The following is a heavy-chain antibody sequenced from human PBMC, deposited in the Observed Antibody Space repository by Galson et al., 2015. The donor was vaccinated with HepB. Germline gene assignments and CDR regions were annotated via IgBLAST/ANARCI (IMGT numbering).Heavy chain of an antibody. J-gene: IGHJ4*02. D-gene: IGHD3-3*02. Sequence: SLRLSCAAFGFSFSTYWMPWVRQAPGKGLEWVANIKQDGGETYYLDSVKGRFTISRDNAKSSVYLQMNSLRAEDTAVYYCARISPWWGQGTLVTVSS. V-gene: IGHV3-7*03. CDR1: GFSFSTYW. CDR3: ARISPW. CDR2: IKQDGGET.